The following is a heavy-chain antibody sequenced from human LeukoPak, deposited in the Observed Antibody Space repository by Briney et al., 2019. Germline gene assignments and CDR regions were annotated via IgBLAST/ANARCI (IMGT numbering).Heavy chain of an antibody. D-gene: IGHD2/OR15-2a*01. CDR1: GFTFSNYA. Sequence: GGSLRLSCAASGFTFSNYAMRWVRQAPGKGLEWVSYISGDSSTISYADSVKGRFTISRDNAKNSLYLQMNSLRDEDTAVYYCARDQYFAVDYWGQGTLVTVSS. J-gene: IGHJ4*02. CDR3: ARDQYFAVDY. V-gene: IGHV3-48*02. CDR2: ISGDSSTI.